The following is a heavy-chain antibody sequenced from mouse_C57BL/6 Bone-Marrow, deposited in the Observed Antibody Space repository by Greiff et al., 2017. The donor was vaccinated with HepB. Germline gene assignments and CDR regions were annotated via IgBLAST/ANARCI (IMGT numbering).Heavy chain of an antibody. CDR2: INPNNGGT. J-gene: IGHJ4*01. V-gene: IGHV1-26*01. CDR3: ARVVYAMDY. CDR1: GYTFTDYY. Sequence: EVQLQQSGPELVKPGASVKISCKASGYTFTDYYMNWVKQSHGKSLEWIGDINPNNGGTSYNQKFKGKATLTLDKSSSTAYMELRSLTSEDSAVYYCARVVYAMDYWGQGTSVTVSS.